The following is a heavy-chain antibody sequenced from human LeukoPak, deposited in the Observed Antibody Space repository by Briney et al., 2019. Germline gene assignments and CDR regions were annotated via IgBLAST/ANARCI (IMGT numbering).Heavy chain of an antibody. Sequence: PGGSLRLSCAASGFTFSRHWMTWVRQAPGKGLEWVANIKEDGTNKNYVDSVKGRFTISRDNAKNSLYLQMNSLRAEDTAVYYCATPLDYYDSSGYHQGGGWGQGTLVTVSS. D-gene: IGHD3-22*01. CDR2: IKEDGTNK. CDR3: ATPLDYYDSSGYHQGGG. CDR1: GFTFSRHW. V-gene: IGHV3-7*03. J-gene: IGHJ4*02.